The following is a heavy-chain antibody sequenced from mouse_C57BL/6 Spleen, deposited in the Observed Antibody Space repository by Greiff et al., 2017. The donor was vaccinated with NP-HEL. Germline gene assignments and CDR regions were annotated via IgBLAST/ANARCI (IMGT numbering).Heavy chain of an antibody. D-gene: IGHD3-2*02. CDR1: GYSFTGYY. V-gene: IGHV1-31*01. CDR3: ARAAQALYYYAMDY. Sequence: EVKLVESGPELVKPGASVKISCKASGYSFTGYYMHWVKQSHGNILDWIGYIYPYNGVSSYNQKFKGKATLTVDKSSSTAYMELRSLTSEDSAVYYCARAAQALYYYAMDYWGQGTSVTVSS. CDR2: IYPYNGVS. J-gene: IGHJ4*01.